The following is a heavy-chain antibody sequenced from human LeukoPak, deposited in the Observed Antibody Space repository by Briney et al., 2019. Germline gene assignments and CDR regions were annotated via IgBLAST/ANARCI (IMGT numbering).Heavy chain of an antibody. D-gene: IGHD1-26*01. J-gene: IGHJ4*02. CDR2: IKQDGSEK. CDR3: ARDKTVGATTLDY. Sequence: GGSLRLSCAASGFTFSSYWMSWVRQAPGKGLEWVANIKQDGSEKYYVDSVKGRFTISRDNAKNSLYLQMNSLRAEDTAVYYCARDKTVGATTLDYWGQGTLVTVSS. CDR1: GFTFSSYW. V-gene: IGHV3-7*03.